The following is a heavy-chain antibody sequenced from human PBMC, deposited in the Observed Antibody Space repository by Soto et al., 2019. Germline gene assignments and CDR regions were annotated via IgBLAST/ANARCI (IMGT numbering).Heavy chain of an antibody. D-gene: IGHD3-22*01. CDR1: GGSFSNDY. J-gene: IGHJ4*02. V-gene: IGHV4-59*01. CDR3: ARDRYFYDSRGYYRTLDS. Sequence: QVQLQESGPGLVKPSETLSLSCTVSGGSFSNDYWTWIRQSPGKGLEWIGYIFHSGITDYNPSLQSRVTISLDTSRNHFSLNLTSVTAADTAVYYCARDRYFYDSRGYYRTLDSWGQGTLVTVSS. CDR2: IFHSGIT.